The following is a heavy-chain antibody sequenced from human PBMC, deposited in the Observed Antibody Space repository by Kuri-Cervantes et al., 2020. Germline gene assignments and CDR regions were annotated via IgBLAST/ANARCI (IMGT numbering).Heavy chain of an antibody. CDR1: GFTFSSYW. CDR2: TRASGVST. J-gene: IGHJ4*02. CDR3: AKDRMVYEY. Sequence: GESLKISCAASGFTFSSYWMHWVRQAPGKGLEWVSNTRASGVSTFFADSVKGRFTISRDNSKDSLWLQMNSLGVDDTAVYYCAKDRMVYEYWGQGTRVTVSS. V-gene: IGHV3-23*01. D-gene: IGHD1-14*01.